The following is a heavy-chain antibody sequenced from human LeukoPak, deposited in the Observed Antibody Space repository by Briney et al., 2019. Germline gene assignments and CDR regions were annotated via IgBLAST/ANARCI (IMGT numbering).Heavy chain of an antibody. CDR1: GGSISSSSYY. Sequence: PSETLSLTCTVSGGSISSSSYYWGWIRQPPGKGLEWIGSIYYSGSTYYNPSLKSRVTISVDTSKNQFSLKLSSVTAADTAVYYCARASFEGGYYWGQGTLVTVSS. CDR3: ARASFEGGYY. V-gene: IGHV4-39*07. CDR2: IYYSGST. D-gene: IGHD2-15*01. J-gene: IGHJ4*02.